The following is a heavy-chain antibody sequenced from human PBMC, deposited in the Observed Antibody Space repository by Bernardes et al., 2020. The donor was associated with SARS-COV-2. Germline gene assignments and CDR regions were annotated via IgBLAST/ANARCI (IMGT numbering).Heavy chain of an antibody. CDR1: GFTFSTFW. Sequence: GGSLRLSCAASGFTFSTFWMHWVRQVPGKGLVWVARINEHGSYRDYADSGEGRFTISRDNAKNTLYPQMNSLRAEDTAVYYCGRDLSGMADYWGPGTLVTVSS. V-gene: IGHV3-74*01. CDR2: INEHGSYR. D-gene: IGHD3-10*01. CDR3: GRDLSGMADY. J-gene: IGHJ4*02.